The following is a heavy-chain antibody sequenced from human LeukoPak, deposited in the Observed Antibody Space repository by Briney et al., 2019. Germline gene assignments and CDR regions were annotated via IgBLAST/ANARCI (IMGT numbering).Heavy chain of an antibody. V-gene: IGHV3-30*02. CDR2: IRDDGGDK. Sequence: HPGGSLRLSCAASGFTFNNYGMHWVRQAPGKGLEWVAFIRDDGGDKFYADSVKDRFTISRDSSKNTLYLQMNSLRAEDTALYYCAKDQDIVATALYDYWGQGTLVAVSS. CDR1: GFTFNNYG. CDR3: AKDQDIVATALYDY. J-gene: IGHJ4*02. D-gene: IGHD5-12*01.